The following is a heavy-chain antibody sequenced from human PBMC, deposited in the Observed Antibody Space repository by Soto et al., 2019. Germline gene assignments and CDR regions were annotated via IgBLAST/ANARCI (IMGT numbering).Heavy chain of an antibody. D-gene: IGHD3-3*01. V-gene: IGHV4-59*01. J-gene: IGHJ6*01. CDR2: IYYSGST. CDR1: VGSISSYY. CDR3: ARGVAYYDFWRGYYHPHDYHYGMDV. Sequence: SETLSLTCTVSVGSISSYYWSWIRQPPGKGLERPGPIYYSGSTNYNPSLKSRVTISVDTSKNQFSLKLSSVTAADTAVYYCARGVAYYDFWRGYYHPHDYHYGMDVWGQGTTVTVSS.